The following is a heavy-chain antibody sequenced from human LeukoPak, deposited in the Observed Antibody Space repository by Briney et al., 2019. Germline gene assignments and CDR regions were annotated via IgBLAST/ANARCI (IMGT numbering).Heavy chain of an antibody. D-gene: IGHD1-14*01. J-gene: IGHJ4*02. CDR2: INHSGST. CDR3: ARTRGGTSWDFDY. Sequence: SETLSLTCAVYGGSFSGYYWSWIRQPPGKGLEWIGEINHSGSTNYNPSLKSRVTISVDTSKNQFSLKLSSVTAADTAVYYCARTRGGTSWDFDYWGQGTLVTVSS. V-gene: IGHV4-34*01. CDR1: GGSFSGYY.